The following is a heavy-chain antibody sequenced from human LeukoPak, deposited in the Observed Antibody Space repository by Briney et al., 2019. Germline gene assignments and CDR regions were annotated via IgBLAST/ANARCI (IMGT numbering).Heavy chain of an antibody. V-gene: IGHV3-23*01. Sequence: GGSLRLSCAASGFTFSSYSMSWARQAPGKGLEWVSAISGSGGSTYYADSGKGRFTISRDNSKNTLYLKMNRLRAEDTAVYYCANMPPGYCSGGSCYPRDYWGQGTLVTVSS. CDR2: ISGSGGST. J-gene: IGHJ4*02. CDR3: ANMPPGYCSGGSCYPRDY. CDR1: GFTFSSYS. D-gene: IGHD2-15*01.